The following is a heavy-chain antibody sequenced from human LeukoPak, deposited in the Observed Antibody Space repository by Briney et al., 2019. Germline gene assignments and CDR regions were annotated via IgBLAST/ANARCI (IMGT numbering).Heavy chain of an antibody. J-gene: IGHJ2*01. V-gene: IGHV4-4*02. CDR1: GGTISSSNW. Sequence: PSGTLSLTCAVSGGTISSSNWWSWVRQPPGKGLEWIGEIYHSGSTNYNPSLKSRVTISVDKSKNQFSLKLSSVTAADTAVYYCARDLYLGGNGVGWYFDLWGRGTLVTVSS. D-gene: IGHD3-16*01. CDR3: ARDLYLGGNGVGWYFDL. CDR2: IYHSGST.